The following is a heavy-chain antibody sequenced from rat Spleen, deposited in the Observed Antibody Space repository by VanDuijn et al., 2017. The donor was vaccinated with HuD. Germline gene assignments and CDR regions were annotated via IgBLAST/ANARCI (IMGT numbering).Heavy chain of an antibody. D-gene: IGHD1-1*01. CDR2: IIYDGSRT. Sequence: EVQLVASGGGLVQPGRSLKLSCAASGFTFSDYNMAWVRQAPKKGLKWVATIIYDGSRTYYRDSVKGRFTISRDNAKSTLYLQMDSLRSEDTATYYCARHGTINTMVRYYFDYWGQGDMVTVSS. J-gene: IGHJ2*01. CDR1: GFTFSDYN. V-gene: IGHV5-7*01. CDR3: ARHGTINTMVRYYFDY.